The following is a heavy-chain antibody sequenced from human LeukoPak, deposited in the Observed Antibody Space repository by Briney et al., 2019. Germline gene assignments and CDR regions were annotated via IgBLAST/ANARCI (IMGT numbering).Heavy chain of an antibody. D-gene: IGHD4-23*01. J-gene: IGHJ4*02. CDR2: IYSGGST. V-gene: IGHV3-53*01. Sequence: GGSLRLSCAASGFTVSSNYMSWVRQAPGKGLEWVSVIYSGGSTYYADSVKGRFTISRDNSKNMLYLQMNSLRAEDLAIYYCAKLDNGGNSGYWGQGTLVTVSS. CDR1: GFTVSSNY. CDR3: AKLDNGGNSGY.